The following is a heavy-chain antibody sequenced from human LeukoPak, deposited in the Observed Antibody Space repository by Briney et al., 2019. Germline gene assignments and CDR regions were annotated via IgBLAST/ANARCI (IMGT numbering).Heavy chain of an antibody. CDR3: ARGTTVTTFSFDP. CDR2: INHSGST. J-gene: IGHJ5*02. Sequence: SETLSLTCAVYGGSFSGYYWSWIRQPPGKGLEWIGEINHSGSTNYNPSLKSRVTISVDTSKNQFSLKLSSVTAADTAVYYCARGTTVTTFSFDPWGQGTLVTVSS. CDR1: GGSFSGYY. D-gene: IGHD4-17*01. V-gene: IGHV4-34*01.